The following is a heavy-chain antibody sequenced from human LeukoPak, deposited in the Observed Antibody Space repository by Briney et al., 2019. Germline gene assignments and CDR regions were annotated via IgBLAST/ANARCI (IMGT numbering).Heavy chain of an antibody. J-gene: IGHJ6*02. V-gene: IGHV4-59*01. CDR2: IYYSGST. CDR3: ARVTAVAGTKYYYYYGMDV. CDR1: GCSISSYY. D-gene: IGHD6-19*01. Sequence: SETLSLTCTVSGCSISSYYWSWIRQPPGKGLEWIGYIYYSGSTNYNPSLKSRVTISVDTSKNQFSLKLSSVTAADTAVYYCARVTAVAGTKYYYYYGMDVWGQGTTVTVSS.